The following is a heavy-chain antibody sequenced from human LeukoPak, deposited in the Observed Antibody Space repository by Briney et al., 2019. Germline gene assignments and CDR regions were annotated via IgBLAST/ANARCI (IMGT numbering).Heavy chain of an antibody. V-gene: IGHV4-59*12. Sequence: SETLSLTCTVSGGSISGYYWGWIRQSPGKGLEWIGDRYNSGTTSYNPSLKSRVTISVDTSKNQFSLKLSSVTAADTAVYYCAGYPVDTAMVTGYFDYWGQGTLVTVSS. CDR2: RYNSGTT. D-gene: IGHD5-18*01. CDR1: GGSISGYY. J-gene: IGHJ4*02. CDR3: AGYPVDTAMVTGYFDY.